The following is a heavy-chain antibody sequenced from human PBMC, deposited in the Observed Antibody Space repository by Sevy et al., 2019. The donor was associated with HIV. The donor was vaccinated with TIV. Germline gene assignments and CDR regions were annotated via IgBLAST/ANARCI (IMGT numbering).Heavy chain of an antibody. CDR1: GYTFTDNY. V-gene: IGHV1-2*06. J-gene: IGHJ4*02. CDR2: LNPLSGGT. Sequence: ASVKVSCKASGYTFTDNYLHWVRQAPGQGLEWMGRLNPLSGGTKYAQKFQGRVSMTRDTSITTAYMEVSRLRFDDTAVYWCAGEAGSVHYGLLDYWGQGSLVTVSS. D-gene: IGHD4-17*01. CDR3: AGEAGSVHYGLLDY.